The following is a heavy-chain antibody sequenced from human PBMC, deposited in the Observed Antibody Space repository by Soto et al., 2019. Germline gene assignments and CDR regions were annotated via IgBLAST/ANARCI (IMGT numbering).Heavy chain of an antibody. CDR3: AKSGWIGKDTAMARFEY. Sequence: EVQLLESGGGLVQPGGSLRLSCAASGFTFSSYAMSWVRQAPGKGLEWVSAISGSGGSTYYADSVKGRFTISRDNSKNTLYLQMNSLRAEDTAVYYCAKSGWIGKDTAMARFEYWGQGTLVTVSS. D-gene: IGHD5-18*01. CDR2: ISGSGGST. V-gene: IGHV3-23*01. J-gene: IGHJ4*02. CDR1: GFTFSSYA.